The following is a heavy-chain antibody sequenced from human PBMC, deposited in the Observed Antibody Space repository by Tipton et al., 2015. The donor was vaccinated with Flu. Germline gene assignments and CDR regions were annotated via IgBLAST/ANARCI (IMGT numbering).Heavy chain of an antibody. D-gene: IGHD2-2*01. CDR2: INHSGST. J-gene: IGHJ4*02. CDR1: GGSFSGYY. Sequence: TLSLTCAVYGGSFSGYYWSWIRQPPGKGLEWIGEINHSGSTYYNPSLKSRVTISVDTSKNQFSLKLSSVTAADTAVYYCARKRGYQPDVDYWGQGTLVTVSS. CDR3: ARKRGYQPDVDY. V-gene: IGHV4-34*01.